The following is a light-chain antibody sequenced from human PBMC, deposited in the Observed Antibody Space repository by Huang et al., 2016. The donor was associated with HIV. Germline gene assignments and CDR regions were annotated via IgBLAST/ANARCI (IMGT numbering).Light chain of an antibody. CDR2: WSS. Sequence: DIVMTQSPDSLALSLGDRAAINCTSSQTLSYGSSDKNYLNWYQVKPGRPPKLLISWSSVRESGVPDRFSGSGSGTHFTLTISSLQDEDVAVYYCHQEYSICQTFGQGTKVEV. CDR1: QTLSYGSSDKNY. J-gene: IGKJ1*01. CDR3: HQEYSICQT. V-gene: IGKV4-1*01.